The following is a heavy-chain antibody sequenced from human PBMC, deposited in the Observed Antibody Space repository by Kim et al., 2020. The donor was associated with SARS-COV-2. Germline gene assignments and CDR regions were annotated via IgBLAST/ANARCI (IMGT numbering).Heavy chain of an antibody. J-gene: IGHJ4*02. CDR1: GGSISSYY. D-gene: IGHD2-15*01. Sequence: SETLSLTCTVSGGSISSYYWSWIRQPPGKGLEWIGYIYYSGSTNYNPSLKSRVTISVDTSKNQFSLKLSSVTAADTAVYYCARWGLYCGGGSCRDYWGQGTLVTVSS. CDR2: IYYSGST. V-gene: IGHV4-59*01. CDR3: ARWGLYCGGGSCRDY.